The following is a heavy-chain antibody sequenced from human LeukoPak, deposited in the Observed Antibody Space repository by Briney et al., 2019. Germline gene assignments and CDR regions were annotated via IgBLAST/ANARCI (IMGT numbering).Heavy chain of an antibody. D-gene: IGHD6-13*01. Sequence: ASVKVSCKASGYTFTGYYMHWVRQAPGQGLEWMGWINPNSGGTNYAQKFQGRVTMTRDTSISTAYMELRRLRSDDTAMYFCARDKIAAAGLQADDYYYYYMDVWGKGTTVTVSS. V-gene: IGHV1-2*02. CDR3: ARDKIAAAGLQADDYYYYYMDV. J-gene: IGHJ6*03. CDR1: GYTFTGYY. CDR2: INPNSGGT.